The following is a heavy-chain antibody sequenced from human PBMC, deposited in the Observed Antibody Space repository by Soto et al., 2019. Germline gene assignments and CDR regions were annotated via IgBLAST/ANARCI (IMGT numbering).Heavy chain of an antibody. D-gene: IGHD3-10*01. V-gene: IGHV3-30*03. CDR3: ARSYYYGSGPFDY. CDR1: GLTFSSYG. CDR2: ISYDGSNK. J-gene: IGHJ4*02. Sequence: GGSLRLSCAASGLTFSSYGMHWVRQAPGKGLEWVAVISYDGSNKYYADSVKGRFTISRDNSKNTLYLQMNSLRAEDTAVYYCARSYYYGSGPFDYWGQGTLVTVSS.